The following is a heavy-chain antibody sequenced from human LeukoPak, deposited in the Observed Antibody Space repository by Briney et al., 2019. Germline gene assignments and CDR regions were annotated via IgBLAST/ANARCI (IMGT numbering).Heavy chain of an antibody. CDR3: ASAIDYGDYRGAFDI. D-gene: IGHD4-17*01. J-gene: IGHJ3*02. CDR2: IIPIFGTA. V-gene: IGHV1-69*06. Sequence: ASVKVSCKASGGTFSSYAISWVRQAPGQGLEWMGGIIPIFGTANYAQKFQGRVTITADKSTSTAYMELSSLRSEDTAVYYCASAIDYGDYRGAFDIWGQGTMVTVSS. CDR1: GGTFSSYA.